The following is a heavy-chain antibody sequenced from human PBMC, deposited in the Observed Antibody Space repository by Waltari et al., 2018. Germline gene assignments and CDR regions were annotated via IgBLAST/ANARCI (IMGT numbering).Heavy chain of an antibody. J-gene: IGHJ4*02. CDR2: ISGSGGST. V-gene: IGHV3-23*01. CDR3: AKGGRGSQGYFDY. Sequence: EVQLLESGGGLVQPGGSLRLSCAASGFTFSSYAMSWVRQAPGKGVEGVSAISGSGGSTYYADSVKGRFTISRDNSKNTLYLQMNSLRAEDTAVYYCAKGGRGSQGYFDYWGQGTLVTVSS. D-gene: IGHD3-16*01. CDR1: GFTFSSYA.